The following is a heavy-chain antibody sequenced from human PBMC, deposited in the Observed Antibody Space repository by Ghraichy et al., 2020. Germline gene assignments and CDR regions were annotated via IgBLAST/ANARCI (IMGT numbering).Heavy chain of an antibody. CDR3: MRDNGHRGYDDY. Sequence: GGSLRLSCEVSGFTFSNYAMNWVRQTPGKGPEWLSYIGRSSSPIYYADSVKGRFTISRDNAKNSLYLQMNGLKDDDTAVYYCMRDNGHRGYDDYWGQGTLVTVSS. J-gene: IGHJ4*02. D-gene: IGHD5-12*01. V-gene: IGHV3-48*02. CDR1: GFTFSNYA. CDR2: IGRSSSPI.